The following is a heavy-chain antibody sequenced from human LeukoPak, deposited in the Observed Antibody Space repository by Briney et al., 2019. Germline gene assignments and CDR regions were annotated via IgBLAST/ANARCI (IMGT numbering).Heavy chain of an antibody. CDR1: GYTFTGYY. CDR2: INPNSGNT. V-gene: IGHV1-18*04. Sequence: ASVKVSCKASGYTFTGYYMHWVRQAPGQGLEWMGWINPNSGNTNYAQKLQGRVTMTTDTSTSTAYMELRSLRSDDTAVYYCARDWPLYGSGSYYTSPFDYWGQGTLVTVSS. CDR3: ARDWPLYGSGSYYTSPFDY. D-gene: IGHD3-10*01. J-gene: IGHJ4*02.